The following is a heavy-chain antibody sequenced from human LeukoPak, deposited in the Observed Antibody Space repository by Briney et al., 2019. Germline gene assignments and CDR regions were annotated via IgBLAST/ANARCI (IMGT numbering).Heavy chain of an antibody. CDR1: GFTFSTSI. V-gene: IGHV3-30*03. CDR3: ARVQRVATISYYGMDV. J-gene: IGHJ6*02. CDR2: ISYDGNNK. D-gene: IGHD5-12*01. Sequence: GGSLRLSCAASGFTFSTSIMHWVRQAPGKGLEWVAVISYDGNNKYYADSVKGRFTISRDNSESTLYVQMNSLRAEDTAVYYCARVQRVATISYYGMDVWGQGTTVTVSS.